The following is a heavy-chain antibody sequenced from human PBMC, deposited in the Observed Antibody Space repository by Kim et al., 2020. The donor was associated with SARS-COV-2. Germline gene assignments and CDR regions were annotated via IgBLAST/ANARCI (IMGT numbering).Heavy chain of an antibody. CDR1: GGSISSSSYY. V-gene: IGHV4-39*01. CDR2: IYYSGST. Sequence: SETLSLTCTVSGGSISSSSYYWVWIRQPPGKGLEWIGSIYYSGSTYYNPSLKSRVTISVDTSKNQFSLKLSSVTAADTAVYYCARQEGYYDILTGYYIGGMDVWGQGTTVTVSS. J-gene: IGHJ6*02. CDR3: ARQEGYYDILTGYYIGGMDV. D-gene: IGHD3-9*01.